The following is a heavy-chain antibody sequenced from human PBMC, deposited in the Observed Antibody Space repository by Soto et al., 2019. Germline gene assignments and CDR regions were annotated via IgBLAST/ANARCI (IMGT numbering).Heavy chain of an antibody. Sequence: ASVKVSCKASGYTFVNYEINWVRQATGQGLEWLGWMNPHSGDTFYAQNFQGRVTMTRNTSITTAYMELNSLKSEDTAVYYCARQQAMDYWGQGTLVTVS. CDR3: ARQQAMDY. CDR1: GYTFVNYE. J-gene: IGHJ4*02. V-gene: IGHV1-8*01. CDR2: MNPHSGDT.